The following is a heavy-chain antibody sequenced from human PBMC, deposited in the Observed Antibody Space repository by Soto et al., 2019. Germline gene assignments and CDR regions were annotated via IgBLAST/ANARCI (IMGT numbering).Heavy chain of an antibody. Sequence: ASVKVSCKASGYTFTSYAMHWVRQAPGQRLEWMGWINAGNGNTKYSQKFQGRVTITRDTSASTAYMELSSLRSEDTAVYYCARRPTPTYVSGRYRNLPFDYWGQGTLVTVSS. J-gene: IGHJ4*02. D-gene: IGHD3-16*02. V-gene: IGHV1-3*01. CDR2: INAGNGNT. CDR3: ARRPTPTYVSGRYRNLPFDY. CDR1: GYTFTSYA.